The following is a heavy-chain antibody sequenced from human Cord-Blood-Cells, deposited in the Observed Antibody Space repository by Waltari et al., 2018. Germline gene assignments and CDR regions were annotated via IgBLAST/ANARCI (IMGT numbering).Heavy chain of an antibody. V-gene: IGHV1-24*01. CDR2: VEPEDGET. Sequence: QVQLVQSGAEVKKPGASVKVSCKVSGYTLTELSMHWVRQAPGKGLEWMGGVEPEDGETIYAQKFQGRVTMTEDTSTDTAYMELSSLRSEDTAVYYCATAYRVGAATGFDYWGQGTLVTVSS. CDR3: ATAYRVGAATGFDY. D-gene: IGHD1-26*01. J-gene: IGHJ4*02. CDR1: GYTLTELS.